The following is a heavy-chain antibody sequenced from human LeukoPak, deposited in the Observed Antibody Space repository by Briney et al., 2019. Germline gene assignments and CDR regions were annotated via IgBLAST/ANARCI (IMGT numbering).Heavy chain of an antibody. CDR1: GGTFSSYA. CDR2: IIPIFGTA. J-gene: IGHJ5*02. D-gene: IGHD3-3*01. V-gene: IGHV1-69*13. Sequence: SVKVSCKASGGTFSSYAISWVRQAPGQGLEWMGGIIPIFGTANYAQKFQGRVTITADDSTSTAYIELSSLRSEDTAVYYCARSFWSGYYIIQKWLDPWGQGTLVSVSS. CDR3: ARSFWSGYYIIQKWLDP.